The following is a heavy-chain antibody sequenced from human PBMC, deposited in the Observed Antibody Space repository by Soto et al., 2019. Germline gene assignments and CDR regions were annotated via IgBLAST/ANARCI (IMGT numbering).Heavy chain of an antibody. D-gene: IGHD6-19*01. CDR1: GFTFSSYG. J-gene: IGHJ4*02. CDR2: ISYDGSNK. Sequence: QVQLVESGGGVVQPGRSLRLSCAASGFTFSSYGMHWVRQAPGKGLEWVAVISYDGSNKYYADSVKGRFTISRDNSKNTLYLQMNSLRAEDTAVHYCAKDSLASGWPNDYWGQGTLVTVSS. V-gene: IGHV3-30*18. CDR3: AKDSLASGWPNDY.